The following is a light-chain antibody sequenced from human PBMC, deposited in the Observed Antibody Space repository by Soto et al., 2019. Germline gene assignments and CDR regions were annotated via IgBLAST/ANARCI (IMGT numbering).Light chain of an antibody. J-gene: IGKJ2*01. V-gene: IGKV3-11*01. Sequence: EIVLTQSPATLSLSPGERATLSCRASQSVSSYLAWYQQKPGQAPRLLIYDASSRATGIPARFSGSGSGTDFTLTISGLETEDYAVYYFQHCRNWHAMYTFGQGTKLEIK. CDR1: QSVSSY. CDR2: DAS. CDR3: QHCRNWHAMYT.